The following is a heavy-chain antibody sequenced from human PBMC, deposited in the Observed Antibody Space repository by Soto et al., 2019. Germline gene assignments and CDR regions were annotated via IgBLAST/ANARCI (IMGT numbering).Heavy chain of an antibody. CDR3: ARGNTYGSRNDAKTHT. V-gene: IGHV1-46*01. CDR1: GYTFSSYY. J-gene: IGHJ4*02. Sequence: QVQLVQSGSEVMKPGASVRVSCKTSGYTFSSYYLHWVRQAPGQGLEWMGIIKPRGGSTSYAQKFQRKACMTRAKSARTVYMARSSLRSEDTELYYSARGNTYGSRNDAKTHTWGRGALGTVSP. CDR2: IKPRGGST. D-gene: IGHD3-10*01.